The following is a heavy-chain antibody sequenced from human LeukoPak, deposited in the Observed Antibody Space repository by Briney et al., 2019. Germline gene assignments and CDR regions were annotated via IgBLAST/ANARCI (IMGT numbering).Heavy chain of an antibody. D-gene: IGHD2-21*02. Sequence: PGRSLRLPCAASGFTFSSYAMHWVRQAPGKGLEWVAVISYDGSNKYYADSVKGRFTISRDNSKNTLYLQMNSLRAEDTAVYYCAKARAAYCGGDCYPHLDYWGQGTLVTVSS. CDR1: GFTFSSYA. V-gene: IGHV3-30*04. J-gene: IGHJ4*02. CDR2: ISYDGSNK. CDR3: AKARAAYCGGDCYPHLDY.